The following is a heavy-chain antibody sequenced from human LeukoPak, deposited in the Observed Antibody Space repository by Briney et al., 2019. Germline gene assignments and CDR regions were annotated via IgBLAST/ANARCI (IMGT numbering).Heavy chain of an antibody. D-gene: IGHD2-15*01. CDR1: GYTFTTYD. J-gene: IGHJ4*02. Sequence: ASVKVSCKASGYTFTTYDINWVRQATGQGLEWMGWMNPNSGNTGYAQKFQGRVTMTRNTSISTAYMELSSLRSEDTAVYYCARGAPGSYCSGGSCPYFDYWGQGTLVSVSS. CDR3: ARGAPGSYCSGGSCPYFDY. V-gene: IGHV1-8*01. CDR2: MNPNSGNT.